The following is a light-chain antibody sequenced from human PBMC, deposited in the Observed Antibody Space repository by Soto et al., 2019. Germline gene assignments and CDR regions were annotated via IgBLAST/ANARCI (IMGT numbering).Light chain of an antibody. V-gene: IGLV2-14*01. J-gene: IGLJ1*01. CDR2: DVS. CDR1: SSDVGAYNY. CDR3: KSFTPSYHSV. Sequence: QSVLTQPDSVSGSPGQSIAISCTGTSSDVGAYNYVSWYLQYPGKAPKLVIFDVSFRPSGVSNRFSGSKSGNTASLTISRLQAEDEADYYCKSFTPSYHSVFGTGTKVTVL.